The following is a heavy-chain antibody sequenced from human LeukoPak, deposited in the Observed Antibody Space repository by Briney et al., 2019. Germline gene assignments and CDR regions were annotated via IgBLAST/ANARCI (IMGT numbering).Heavy chain of an antibody. CDR1: GFTFSNYA. D-gene: IGHD3-10*01. Sequence: PGGSLRLSCAASGFTFSNYAMSWVRQAPGKGLEWVSVLSGSGGTTYYADSVKGRFTISRDNSKNTLYLQMNSLRAEDTAVYYCAKDLSILLTFGEFPYFDYWGQGTLVTVSS. J-gene: IGHJ4*02. CDR3: AKDLSILLTFGEFPYFDY. V-gene: IGHV3-23*01. CDR2: LSGSGGTT.